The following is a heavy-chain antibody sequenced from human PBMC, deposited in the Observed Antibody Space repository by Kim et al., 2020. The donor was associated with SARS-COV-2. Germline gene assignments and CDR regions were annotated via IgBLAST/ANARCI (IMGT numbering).Heavy chain of an antibody. D-gene: IGHD3-16*02. CDR3: ARGVSGDYIWGSYRYYYMDV. Sequence: SETLSLTCTVSGGSISSYYWSWIRQPPGKGLEWIGYIYYSGSINYNPSLKSRVTISVDTSKNQFSLKLSSVTAADTAVYYCARGVSGDYIWGSYRYYYMDVWGKGTTVTVSS. CDR2: IYYSGSI. V-gene: IGHV4-59*01. J-gene: IGHJ6*03. CDR1: GGSISSYY.